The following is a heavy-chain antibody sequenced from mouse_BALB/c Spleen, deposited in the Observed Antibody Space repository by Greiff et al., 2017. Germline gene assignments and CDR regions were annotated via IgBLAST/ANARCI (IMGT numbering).Heavy chain of an antibody. Sequence: EVQLQQSGPELVKPGASVKISCKASGYTFTDYNMHWVKQSHGKSLEWIGYIYPYNGGTGYNQKFKSKATLTVDNSSSTAYMELRSLTSEDSAVYYCARESYYYGSSYPWFAYWGQGTLVTVSA. CDR2: IYPYNGGT. D-gene: IGHD1-1*01. CDR1: GYTFTDYN. CDR3: ARESYYYGSSYPWFAY. J-gene: IGHJ3*01. V-gene: IGHV1S29*02.